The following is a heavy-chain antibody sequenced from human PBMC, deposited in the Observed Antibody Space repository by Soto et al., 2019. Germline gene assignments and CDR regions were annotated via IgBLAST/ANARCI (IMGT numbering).Heavy chain of an antibody. Sequence: QVQLVQSGAEVKKPGASVKVSCKASGYTFTSYAMHWVRQAPGQRLEWMGWINAGNGNTKYSQQFQGRVTITRDTSASTAYMELSSLRSEDTAVYYCARYPPVAGNNYYYGMDVWGQGTTVTVSS. CDR2: INAGNGNT. D-gene: IGHD6-19*01. CDR3: ARYPPVAGNNYYYGMDV. V-gene: IGHV1-3*01. CDR1: GYTFTSYA. J-gene: IGHJ6*02.